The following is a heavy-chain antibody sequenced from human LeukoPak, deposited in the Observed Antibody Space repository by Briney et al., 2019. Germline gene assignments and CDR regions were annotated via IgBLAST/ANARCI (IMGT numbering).Heavy chain of an antibody. CDR2: VYYSGST. V-gene: IGHV4-59*01. CDR1: GDSISSFY. D-gene: IGHD5/OR15-5a*01. CDR3: ARSTRFDY. J-gene: IGHJ4*02. Sequence: SETLSLTCTVSGDSISSFYWSWIRQPPGKGLEWIGCVYYSGSTNYNPSLKSRVTISLDTSKNQFSLRLSSVTAADTAVYYCARSTRFDYWGQGTLVTVSS.